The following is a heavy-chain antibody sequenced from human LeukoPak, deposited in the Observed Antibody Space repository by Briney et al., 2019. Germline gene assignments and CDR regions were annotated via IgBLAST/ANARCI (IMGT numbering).Heavy chain of an antibody. CDR2: IYYSGST. J-gene: IGHJ5*02. V-gene: IGHV4-30-4*08. CDR3: ARGPWGVVPAAGDWWFDP. CDR1: GGSISSGDYY. Sequence: SETLSLTCTVSGGSISSGDYYWSWIRQPPGKGLEWIGYIYYSGSTYYNPSLKSRVTISVDTSKNQFSLKLSSVTAADTAVYYCARGPWGVVPAAGDWWFDPWGQGTLVTVSS. D-gene: IGHD2-2*01.